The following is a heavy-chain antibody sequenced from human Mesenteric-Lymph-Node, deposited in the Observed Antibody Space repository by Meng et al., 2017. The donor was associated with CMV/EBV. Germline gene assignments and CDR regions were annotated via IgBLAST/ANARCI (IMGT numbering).Heavy chain of an antibody. D-gene: IGHD3-10*01. CDR2: ISVSGGNS. V-gene: IGHV3-11*01. J-gene: IGHJ2*01. Sequence: TWVRQPPGTGLEFLSVISVSGGNSWSADSVRCRFTVSMNKANNSRYLYMKRLRTEDTAVYYCARVVGGSAIWYFDLWGRGTLVTVSS. CDR3: ARVVGGSAIWYFDL.